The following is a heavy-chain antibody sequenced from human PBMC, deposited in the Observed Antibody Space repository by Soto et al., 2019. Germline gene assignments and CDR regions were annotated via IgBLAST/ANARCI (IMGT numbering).Heavy chain of an antibody. CDR2: IYHSGGP. J-gene: IGHJ4*02. Sequence: QVQLQESGPGLVNPSGTLSLTCAVSGGSISSDNWWSWVRQPPGKGLEWIGEIYHSGGPHYTPSLKSRVTISVDKSKNLIALELSSVTAADTAVYFCARHGGFSFDSWGQGTLVTVSS. CDR1: GGSISSDNW. V-gene: IGHV4-4*02. D-gene: IGHD3-3*01. CDR3: ARHGGFSFDS.